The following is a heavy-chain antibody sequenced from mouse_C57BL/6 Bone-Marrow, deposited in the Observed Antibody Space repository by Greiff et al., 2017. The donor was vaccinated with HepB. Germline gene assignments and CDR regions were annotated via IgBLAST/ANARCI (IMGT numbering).Heavy chain of an antibody. CDR3: ARDSSSLYAMDY. CDR1: GFTFSDFY. V-gene: IGHV7-1*01. CDR2: SRNKANDYTT. Sequence: EVKLMESGGGLVQSVRSLRLSCATSGFTFSDFYMEWVRQAPGKGLEWIAASRNKANDYTTAYSASVKGLFIVSRDTSQSILYLQMNALRAEDTAIYYCARDSSSLYAMDYWGQGTSVTVSS. D-gene: IGHD1-1*01. J-gene: IGHJ4*01.